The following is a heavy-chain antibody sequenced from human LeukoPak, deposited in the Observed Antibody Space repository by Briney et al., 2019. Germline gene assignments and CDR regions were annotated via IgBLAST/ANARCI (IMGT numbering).Heavy chain of an antibody. J-gene: IGHJ5*02. V-gene: IGHV4-34*01. CDR2: INHSGST. CDR1: GGSFSGYY. CDR3: ARAGENPIAAASGRVLNWFDP. D-gene: IGHD6-13*01. Sequence: SETLSLTCAVYGGSFSGYYWSWIRQPPGKGLEWIGEINHSGSTKYNPSLKSRVTISVDTSKNQFSLKLSSVTAADTAVYYCARAGENPIAAASGRVLNWFDPWGQGTLVTVSS.